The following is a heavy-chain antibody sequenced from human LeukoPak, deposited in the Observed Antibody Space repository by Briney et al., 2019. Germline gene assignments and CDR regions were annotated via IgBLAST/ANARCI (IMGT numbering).Heavy chain of an antibody. CDR3: AKAMVRGVIPFDY. CDR2: ISGSGGST. V-gene: IGHV3-23*01. J-gene: IGHJ4*02. Sequence: GGSLRLSCAASGFTFSSYAMSWVRQAPGKGLEWVSAISGSGGSTYYAGSVKGRFTISRDNSKNTLYLQMNSLRAEDTAVYYCAKAMVRGVIPFDYWGQGTLVTVSS. D-gene: IGHD3-10*01. CDR1: GFTFSSYA.